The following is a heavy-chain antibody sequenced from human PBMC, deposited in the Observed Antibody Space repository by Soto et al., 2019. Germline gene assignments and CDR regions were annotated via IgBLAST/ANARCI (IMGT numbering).Heavy chain of an antibody. CDR1: GFTFSDYY. CDR2: ISSSSSYT. CDR3: ARVGRRYYGSGSPDAFDI. J-gene: IGHJ3*02. V-gene: IGHV3-11*05. Sequence: QVQLVESGGGLVKPGGSLRLSCAASGFTFSDYYMSWIRQAQGKGLEWVSYISSSSSYTNYADSVKGRFTISRDNAKNSLYLQMNSLRAEDTAVYYCARVGRRYYGSGSPDAFDIWGQGTMVTVSS. D-gene: IGHD3-10*01.